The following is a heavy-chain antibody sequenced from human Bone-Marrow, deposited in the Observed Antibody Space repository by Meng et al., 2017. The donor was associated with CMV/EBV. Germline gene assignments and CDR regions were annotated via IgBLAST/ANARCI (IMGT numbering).Heavy chain of an antibody. CDR1: GYTFTGYY. D-gene: IGHD2-2*01. V-gene: IGHV1-2*02. Sequence: ASVKVSCKASGYTFTGYYMHWVRQAPGQGLEWMGWINPNSGGTNYAQKFQGRVNMTRDTSISTAYMELSRLRSDDTAVYYCARDLNIVVVTAASESTGRVYYYGMDVWGQGTTVTVSS. CDR2: INPNSGGT. J-gene: IGHJ6*02. CDR3: ARDLNIVVVTAASESTGRVYYYGMDV.